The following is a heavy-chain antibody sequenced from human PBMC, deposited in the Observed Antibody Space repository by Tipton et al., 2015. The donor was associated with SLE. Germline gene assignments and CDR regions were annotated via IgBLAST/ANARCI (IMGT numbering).Heavy chain of an antibody. CDR1: GGSFSGYY. CDR3: ASLCSSTSCFSFDP. Sequence: TLSLTCAVYGGSFSGYYWSWIRQPPGKGLEWIGEINHSGSTNYNPSLKSRVTISVDTSKNQFSLKLSSVTAADTAVYYCASLCSSTSCFSFDPWGQGTLVTVSS. V-gene: IGHV4-34*01. D-gene: IGHD2-2*01. J-gene: IGHJ5*02. CDR2: INHSGST.